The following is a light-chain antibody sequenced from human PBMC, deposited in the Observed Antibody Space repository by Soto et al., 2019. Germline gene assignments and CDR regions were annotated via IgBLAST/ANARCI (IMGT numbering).Light chain of an antibody. CDR1: QDMSNF. V-gene: IGKV1-27*01. Sequence: DIQMTQSPSSLSASVGDRVTITCRASQDMSNFLAWYQQKPGKVPKLLIYAASTLQSGVPSRFSGSGSGTDFTLTISSLQPEDVATYYCQKYNSAPRIAFGQGTRLEIK. CDR2: AAS. CDR3: QKYNSAPRIA. J-gene: IGKJ5*01.